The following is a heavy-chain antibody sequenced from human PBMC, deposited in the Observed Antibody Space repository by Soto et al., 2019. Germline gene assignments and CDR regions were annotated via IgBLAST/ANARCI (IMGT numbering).Heavy chain of an antibody. D-gene: IGHD3-16*01. Sequence: QVQLVQSGDEVRKPGSSVKVSCKASGYIFVNYGIAWVRQAPGQGLEWMGWNSPYSGNTHYASKVQGRLTMTTDTPTSTAYMDLGSLTPDDTAVYYCAMVDNYVTPTPQDVWGQGTTVTVSS. CDR2: NSPYSGNT. V-gene: IGHV1-18*01. J-gene: IGHJ6*02. CDR1: GYIFVNYG. CDR3: AMVDNYVTPTPQDV.